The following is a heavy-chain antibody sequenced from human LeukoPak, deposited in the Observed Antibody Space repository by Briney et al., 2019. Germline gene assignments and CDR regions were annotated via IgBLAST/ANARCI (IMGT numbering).Heavy chain of an antibody. Sequence: GGSLRLSCAASGFTFSGYSMNWVRQAPGKGLEWVSSISSSSSFIYYADSVKGRFTISRDNAKNSLYLQMNSLRAEDTAVYYCASDNNRFLWAFDIWGQGTMVTVSS. CDR2: ISSSSSFI. J-gene: IGHJ3*02. CDR3: ASDNNRFLWAFDI. CDR1: GFTFSGYS. D-gene: IGHD1/OR15-1a*01. V-gene: IGHV3-21*04.